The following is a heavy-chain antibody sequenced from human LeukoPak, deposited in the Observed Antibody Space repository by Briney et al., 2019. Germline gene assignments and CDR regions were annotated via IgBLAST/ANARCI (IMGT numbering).Heavy chain of an antibody. V-gene: IGHV3-21*01. CDR2: ISSSSSYI. Sequence: AGGSLRLSCAASGFTFSSYSMNWVRQAPGKGLEWVSSISSSSSYIYYADSVKGRFTISRDNAKNSLYLQMNSLRAEDTAVYYCARDRFLVPGPDYWGQGTLVTVSS. CDR3: ARDRFLVPGPDY. D-gene: IGHD2-21*01. J-gene: IGHJ4*02. CDR1: GFTFSSYS.